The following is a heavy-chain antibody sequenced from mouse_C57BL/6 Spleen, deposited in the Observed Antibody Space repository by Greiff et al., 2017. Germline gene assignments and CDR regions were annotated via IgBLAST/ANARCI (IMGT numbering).Heavy chain of an antibody. J-gene: IGHJ1*03. CDR1: GYTFTSYW. Sequence: QVQLKQPGAELVKPGASVKLSCKASGYTFTSYWMHWVKQRPGQGLEWIGMIHPNSGSTNYNEKFKSKATLTVDKSSSTAYMQLSSLTSEDSAVYYCADYYGSSYEWYFDVWGTGTTVTVSS. CDR2: IHPNSGST. D-gene: IGHD1-1*01. CDR3: ADYYGSSYEWYFDV. V-gene: IGHV1-64*01.